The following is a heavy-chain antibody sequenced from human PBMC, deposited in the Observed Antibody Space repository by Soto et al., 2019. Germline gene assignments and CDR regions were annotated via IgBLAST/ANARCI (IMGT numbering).Heavy chain of an antibody. Sequence: PSETLSLTCVAYGGSFSGYYWSWIRQSPGKGLEWIGGINHRGSTNYNPSLESRVTISVDTSKNQFSLKLHSVTAADTAMYYCARDRFCTSTTCRGGNWFDPWGQGTLVTVSS. CDR2: INHRGST. J-gene: IGHJ5*02. D-gene: IGHD2-2*01. V-gene: IGHV4-34*01. CDR3: ARDRFCTSTTCRGGNWFDP. CDR1: GGSFSGYY.